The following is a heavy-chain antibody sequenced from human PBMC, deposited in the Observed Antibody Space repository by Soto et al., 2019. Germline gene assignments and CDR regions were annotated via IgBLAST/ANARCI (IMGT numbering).Heavy chain of an antibody. J-gene: IGHJ6*02. CDR2: ISSSVDAT. CDR1: GFTFSTYA. V-gene: IGHV3-23*01. CDR3: AKNGDFWSWGMDV. D-gene: IGHD3-3*01. Sequence: GGSLRLSCAASGFTFSTYAMTWVRQAPGKGLEWVSIISSSVDATYYLDSVKGRFTISRDNSRNTLHLQMNSLRAEDAAVYFCAKNGDFWSWGMDVWGQGTTVTVSS.